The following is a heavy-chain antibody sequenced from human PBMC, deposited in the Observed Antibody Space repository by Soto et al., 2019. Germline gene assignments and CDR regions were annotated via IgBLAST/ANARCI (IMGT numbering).Heavy chain of an antibody. J-gene: IGHJ4*02. CDR2: IIPTFGTA. D-gene: IGHD2-2*01. CDR1: GGTFSSYA. Sequence: ASVKVSCKASGGTFSSYAISWVRQAPGQGLEWMGGIIPTFGTANYAQKFQGRVTITADESTSTAYMELSSLRSEDTAVYYCARQHLVPAAMAHFDYWGQGTLVTVSS. CDR3: ARQHLVPAAMAHFDY. V-gene: IGHV1-69*13.